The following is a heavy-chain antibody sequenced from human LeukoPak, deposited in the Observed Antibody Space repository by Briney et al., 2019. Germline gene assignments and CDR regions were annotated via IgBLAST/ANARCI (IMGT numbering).Heavy chain of an antibody. J-gene: IGHJ3*02. Sequence: SETLSLTCTVSGGSIRDYYWSWIRQPPGKGLEGIGWIFGSGDFNYNPSPTSRLSLSVDTSTNQFSLKLTSATAADTAVYYCAREKDTGSNHAKIRYDIWGQGTMVTVSS. D-gene: IGHD1-26*01. CDR3: AREKDTGSNHAKIRYDI. CDR1: GGSIRDYY. V-gene: IGHV4-59*01. CDR2: IFGSGDF.